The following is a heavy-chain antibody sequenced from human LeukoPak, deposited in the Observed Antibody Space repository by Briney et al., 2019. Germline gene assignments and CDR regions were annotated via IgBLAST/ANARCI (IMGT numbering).Heavy chain of an antibody. Sequence: ASVKVSRKASGYTFTGYYMHWVRQAPGQGLECMGWINPNSGGTNYAQKFQGRVTMTRDTSISTAYMELSRLRSDDTAVYYCARESSGWSHYFDYWGQGTLVTVSS. D-gene: IGHD6-19*01. CDR2: INPNSGGT. V-gene: IGHV1-2*02. CDR3: ARESSGWSHYFDY. J-gene: IGHJ4*02. CDR1: GYTFTGYY.